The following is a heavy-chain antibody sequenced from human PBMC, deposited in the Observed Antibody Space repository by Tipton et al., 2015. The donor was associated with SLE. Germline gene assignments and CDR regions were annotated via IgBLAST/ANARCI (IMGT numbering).Heavy chain of an antibody. D-gene: IGHD3-3*01. V-gene: IGHV4-59*01. CDR3: ARAGYYDYWSGDYKAYWYFDL. CDR2: AFHTGST. J-gene: IGHJ2*01. CDR1: GGSISSYY. Sequence: TLSLTCTVSGGSISSYYWSWIRQPPGKGLEWIGYAFHTGSTNYNPSLRSRVTISVDTSKNQFSLKLNSVTAADTAVYYCARAGYYDYWSGDYKAYWYFDLWGRGARVTVSS.